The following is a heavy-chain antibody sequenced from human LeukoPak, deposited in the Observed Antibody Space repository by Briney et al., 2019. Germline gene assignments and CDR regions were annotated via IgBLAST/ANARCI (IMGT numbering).Heavy chain of an antibody. CDR2: ISYDGSNK. Sequence: GGSLRLSCAASGFTFSSYGMHWVRQAPGKGLEWVAVISYDGSNKYYADSVKGRFTISRDNSKNTLYLQMNSLRAEDTAVNYCAKDRGRPNIVGALYYFDYWGQGTLVTVSS. CDR3: AKDRGRPNIVGALYYFDY. CDR1: GFTFSSYG. V-gene: IGHV3-30*18. J-gene: IGHJ4*02. D-gene: IGHD1-26*01.